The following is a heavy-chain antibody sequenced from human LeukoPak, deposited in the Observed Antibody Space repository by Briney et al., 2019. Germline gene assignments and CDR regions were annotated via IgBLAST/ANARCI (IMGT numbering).Heavy chain of an antibody. CDR1: GGSISGHY. CDR3: ARQGSGSYFWFDP. CDR2: IYTSGST. V-gene: IGHV4-4*09. Sequence: PSETLSLTCTVSGGSISGHYWSWMRQPPGKGLEWIGYIYTSGSTNYNPSLKSRVTISVDTSKNQFSLKLTSVTAADTAVYYCARQGSGSYFWFDPWGQGTLVTVSS. D-gene: IGHD1-26*01. J-gene: IGHJ5*02.